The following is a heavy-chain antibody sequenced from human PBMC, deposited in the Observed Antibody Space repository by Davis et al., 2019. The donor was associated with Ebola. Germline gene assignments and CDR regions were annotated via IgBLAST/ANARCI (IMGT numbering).Heavy chain of an antibody. Sequence: AASVKVSCKASGYTFTTYDITWVRQATGQGLEWMGWMNPHSGNTGYAQKFQGRVTMTRDTSISTAYMELSSLTSEDTAVYYCARGTRDTALWGQGTLVTVSS. CDR2: MNPHSGNT. CDR3: ARGTRDTAL. D-gene: IGHD5-18*01. CDR1: GYTFTTYD. V-gene: IGHV1-8*01. J-gene: IGHJ4*02.